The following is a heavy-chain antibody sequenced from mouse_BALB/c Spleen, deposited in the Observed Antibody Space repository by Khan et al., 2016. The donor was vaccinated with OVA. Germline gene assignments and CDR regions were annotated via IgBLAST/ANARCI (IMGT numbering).Heavy chain of an antibody. V-gene: IGHV2-6-7*01. CDR3: ARAYYGNCREAVSY. J-gene: IGHJ4*01. CDR1: GFSLTGYG. D-gene: IGHD2-10*01. CDR2: IWGDGST. Sequence: VELVESGPGLVAPSQSLSITCTVSGFSLTGYGVNWVRQSPGKGLEWLGMIWGDGSTDYNSALKSRLNLSKDNSKSQVFLKMTSLHTDDTARYYCARAYYGNCREAVSYWGQGTSVTVSS.